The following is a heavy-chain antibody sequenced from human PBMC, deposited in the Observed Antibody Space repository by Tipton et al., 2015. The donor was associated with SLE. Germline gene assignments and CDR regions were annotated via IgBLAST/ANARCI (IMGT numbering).Heavy chain of an antibody. CDR2: IYYSGST. CDR3: ARATVTRDAFDI. Sequence: TLSLTCTVSGGSISSYYWSWIRQPPGKGLEWIGYIYYSGSTNYNPSLKSRVPISVDTSKNQFSLKLSSVTAADTAVYYCARATVTRDAFDIWGQGRMVTVSS. V-gene: IGHV4-59*08. J-gene: IGHJ3*02. CDR1: GGSISSYY. D-gene: IGHD4-17*01.